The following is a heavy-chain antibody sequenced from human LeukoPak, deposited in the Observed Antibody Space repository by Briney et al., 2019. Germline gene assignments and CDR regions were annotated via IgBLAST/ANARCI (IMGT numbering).Heavy chain of an antibody. CDR2: INHSGST. V-gene: IGHV4-34*01. J-gene: IGHJ4*02. CDR3: AQGGPPTYFEY. Sequence: PSETLSLTCAVYGGSFSGYYWSWIRQPPGKGLEWIGEINHSGSTDYNPSLKSRVTISVDTSRNAFCLTLRSVTAADTAVYYCAQGGPPTYFEYWGQGTLVTVSS. CDR1: GGSFSGYY. D-gene: IGHD1-26*01.